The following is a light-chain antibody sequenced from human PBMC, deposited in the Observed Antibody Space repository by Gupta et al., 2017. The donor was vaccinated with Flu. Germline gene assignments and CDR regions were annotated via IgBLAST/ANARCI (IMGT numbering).Light chain of an antibody. CDR2: DAS. CDR3: QQRSSWPSIT. J-gene: IGKJ4*01. Sequence: VLTQSPATLSLSPGVRATLSCSANQSLRSQLACYQQIPAQAPRLLIYDASNRATGIPSRFSGAGSGTDITLTISSLEPEDFAVYCCQQRSSWPSITFGGGTKVEIK. V-gene: IGKV3-11*01. CDR1: QSLRSQ.